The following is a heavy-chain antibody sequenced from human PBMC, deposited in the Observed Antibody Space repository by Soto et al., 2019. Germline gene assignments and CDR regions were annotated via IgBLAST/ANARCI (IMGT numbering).Heavy chain of an antibody. D-gene: IGHD4-17*01. CDR2: IYYSGST. J-gene: IGHJ6*02. Sequence: QVQLQESGPGLVKPSPTLSLTCTVSGGSISSGGYYWSWIRQHPGKGLEWIGYIYYSGSTYYNPSLKSRVTISVDTSKNQFSLKLSSVTAADTAVYYCARDTVTTGYYYYGMDVWGQGTTVTVSS. CDR1: GGSISSGGYY. CDR3: ARDTVTTGYYYYGMDV. V-gene: IGHV4-31*03.